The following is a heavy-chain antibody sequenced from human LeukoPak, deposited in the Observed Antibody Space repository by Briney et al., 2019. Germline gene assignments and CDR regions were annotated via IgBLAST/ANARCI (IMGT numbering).Heavy chain of an antibody. V-gene: IGHV3-23*01. CDR2: ITGSGDST. J-gene: IGHJ6*02. Sequence: GGSLRLSCAASGFTFSSYAMSWVRQARGKGLEGVTAITGSGDSTYYADSVKGRFTISRDNTKKTMYLQMNSQRDEDTAVYKCAKTDHYYPYSHGLDVWGQGTTVTVSS. CDR1: GFTFSSYA. CDR3: AKTDHYYPYSHGLDV.